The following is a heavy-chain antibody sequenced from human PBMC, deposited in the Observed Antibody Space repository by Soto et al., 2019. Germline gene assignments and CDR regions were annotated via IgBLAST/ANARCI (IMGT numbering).Heavy chain of an antibody. CDR1: GFTFSSYA. CDR3: AKDESGRNRGKFEL. Sequence: EVQLLESGGGLVQPGGSLRLSCAASGFTFSSYAMYWVRQAPGKGLEWVSVISGSGCSTYYADSVKGRCTISRDNCKSTQYLQMTCLTAQETPVYYCAKDESGRNRGKFELWRRRTRVNVS. V-gene: IGHV3-23*01. D-gene: IGHD4-4*01. J-gene: IGHJ2*01. CDR2: ISGSGCST.